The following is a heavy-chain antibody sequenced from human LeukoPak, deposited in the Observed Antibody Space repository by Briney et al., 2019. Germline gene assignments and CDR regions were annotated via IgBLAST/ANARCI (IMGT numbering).Heavy chain of an antibody. J-gene: IGHJ3*02. CDR1: GFTFRSYW. CDR3: ARRYFDWFLGAGGSLDI. V-gene: IGHV3-7*01. D-gene: IGHD3-9*01. CDR2: IKQDGSEK. Sequence: GGSLRLSCAGSGFTFRSYWMHWVRQAPGKGLEWVANIKQDGSEKYYVDSVKGRFTITRDNANDSVYLQMNSLRAEDTAVYYCARRYFDWFLGAGGSLDIWGQGTMVTVSS.